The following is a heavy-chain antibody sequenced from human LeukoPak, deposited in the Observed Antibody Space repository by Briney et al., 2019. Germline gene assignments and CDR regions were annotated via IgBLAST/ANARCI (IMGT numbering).Heavy chain of an antibody. D-gene: IGHD3-22*01. V-gene: IGHV4-39*07. CDR1: GGSISSSSYY. CDR2: IYYSGST. CDR3: ARDYYDSSGYPVNYFDY. J-gene: IGHJ4*02. Sequence: SETLSLTCTVSGGSISSSSYYWGWIRQPPGKGLEWIGSIYYSGSTYYNPSLKSRVTISVDTSKNQFSLKLSSVTAADTAVYYCARDYYDSSGYPVNYFDYWGQGTLVTVSS.